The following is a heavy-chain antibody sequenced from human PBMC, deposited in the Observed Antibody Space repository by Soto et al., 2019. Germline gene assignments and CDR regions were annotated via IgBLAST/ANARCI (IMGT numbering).Heavy chain of an antibody. CDR1: GFTVSSNY. CDR3: AKDRSRDSSGWLEAADY. V-gene: IGHV3-30*18. Sequence: PGGSLRLACAASGFTVSSNYMSWVRQAPGKRLEWVALISYDGSNKYYADSVKGRFTISRDNSKNTLYLQMNSLRAEDTAVYYCAKDRSRDSSGWLEAADYWGQGTLVTVSS. D-gene: IGHD6-19*01. J-gene: IGHJ4*02. CDR2: ISYDGSNK.